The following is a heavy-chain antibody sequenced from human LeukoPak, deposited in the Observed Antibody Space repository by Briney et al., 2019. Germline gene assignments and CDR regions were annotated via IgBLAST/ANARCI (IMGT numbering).Heavy chain of an antibody. Sequence: GGSLRLSCAASGFTFSSYGMHWVRQAPGKGLEWVAFIQFDGSNKYYADCVRGRLTISRDNSKNTLYLQMNSLRAEDTAVYYCASGKGQWNDYYMDVWGKGTTVTVSS. V-gene: IGHV3-30*02. CDR2: IQFDGSNK. CDR3: ASGKGQWNDYYMDV. J-gene: IGHJ6*03. D-gene: IGHD1-1*01. CDR1: GFTFSSYG.